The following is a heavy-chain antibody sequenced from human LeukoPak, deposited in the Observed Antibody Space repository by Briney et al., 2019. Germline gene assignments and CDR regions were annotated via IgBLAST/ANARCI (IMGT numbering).Heavy chain of an antibody. V-gene: IGHV3-48*03. CDR2: ISSSGSII. Sequence: PGRSLRLSCAASGFTFRSYEMNWVRQAPGKGLEWVSYISSSGSIIYYADSVKGRFTISRDNAKNSLYLQINSLRAEDTAVYYCARDLVPVAAAANWFDPWGQGTLVTVSS. CDR3: ARDLVPVAAAANWFDP. J-gene: IGHJ5*02. CDR1: GFTFRSYE. D-gene: IGHD6-13*01.